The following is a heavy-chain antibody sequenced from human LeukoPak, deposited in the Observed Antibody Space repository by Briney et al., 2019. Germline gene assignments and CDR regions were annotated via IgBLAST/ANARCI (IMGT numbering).Heavy chain of an antibody. CDR2: INPSGGST. CDR1: GYTFTSYY. J-gene: IGHJ4*02. D-gene: IGHD3-16*02. CDR3: ARKSTVYDYVWGSYLDY. V-gene: IGHV1-46*01. Sequence: ASVKVSCKASGYTFTSYYMHWERQAPGQGLEWMGIINPSGGSTSYAQKFQGRVTMTRDTSTSTVYMELSSLRSEDTAVYYCARKSTVYDYVWGSYLDYWGQGTLVTVSS.